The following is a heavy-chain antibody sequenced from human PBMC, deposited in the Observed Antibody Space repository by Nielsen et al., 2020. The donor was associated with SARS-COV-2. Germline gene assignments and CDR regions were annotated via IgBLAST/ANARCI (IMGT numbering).Heavy chain of an antibody. Sequence: SETLSLTCTVSGGSISSYYWSWIRQPAGKGLEWIGRIYTSGSTNYNPSLKSRVTMSVDTSKNQFSLKLSSVTAADTAVYYCARATKRSLLHSDAFDIWGQGTMVTVSS. CDR2: IYTSGST. V-gene: IGHV4-4*07. CDR3: ARATKRSLLHSDAFDI. CDR1: GGSISSYY. D-gene: IGHD2-15*01. J-gene: IGHJ3*02.